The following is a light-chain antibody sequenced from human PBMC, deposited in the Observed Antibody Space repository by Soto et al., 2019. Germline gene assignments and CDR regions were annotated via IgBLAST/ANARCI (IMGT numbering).Light chain of an antibody. Sequence: QSALTQPASVSGSPGQSITLSCTGSSSDIGSYNYVSWYQQHPGKAPNLLIYEVRNRPSGVSDRFSGSTSGNTASLTISGLQPQDEADYYCSAYSSTTTLAVFGGGTTLAVL. CDR3: SAYSSTTTLAV. CDR1: SSDIGSYNY. J-gene: IGLJ2*01. V-gene: IGLV2-14*01. CDR2: EVR.